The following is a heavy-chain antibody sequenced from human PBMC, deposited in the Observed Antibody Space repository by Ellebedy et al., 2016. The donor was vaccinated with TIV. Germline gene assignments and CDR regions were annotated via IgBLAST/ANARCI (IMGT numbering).Heavy chain of an antibody. CDR1: GYTLTSQG. D-gene: IGHD3-9*01. CDR2: MNPNSGNT. CDR3: ARSDIYEDAFDI. Sequence: AASVKVSCKASGYTLTSQGVTWVRQATGQGLEWMGWMNPNSGNTGYAQKFQGRVTMTRNTSISTAYMELSSLRSEDTAVYYCARSDIYEDAFDIWGQGTMVTVSS. J-gene: IGHJ3*02. V-gene: IGHV1-8*02.